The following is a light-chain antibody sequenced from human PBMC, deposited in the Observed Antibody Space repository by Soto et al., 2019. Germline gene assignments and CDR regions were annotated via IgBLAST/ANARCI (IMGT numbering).Light chain of an antibody. V-gene: IGLV2-14*01. CDR2: DVT. CDR1: SSDVGAYDY. Sequence: QSVLPQPASVSVSPGQSIAISCTRTSSDVGAYDYVSWYQQHPGKAPKLMIYDVTNRPSGVSDRFSGSKSGNTASLTISGLQAEDEADYYCSSYTVSSAPLYVFGTGTKVTVL. J-gene: IGLJ1*01. CDR3: SSYTVSSAPLYV.